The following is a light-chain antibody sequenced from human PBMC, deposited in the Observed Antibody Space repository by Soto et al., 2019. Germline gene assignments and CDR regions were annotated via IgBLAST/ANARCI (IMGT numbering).Light chain of an antibody. V-gene: IGLV1-44*01. CDR3: ASWDGSLGGYV. J-gene: IGLJ1*01. Sequence: QSVLTQPPSASGAPGQRVTISCSGSRSNIGSNTVNWYQQLPGTAPKLLIYSHNQRPSGVPDRFSGSKSGTSASLAITGLQAEDEADYYCASWDGSLGGYVFGTGTKVTVL. CDR2: SHN. CDR1: RSNIGSNT.